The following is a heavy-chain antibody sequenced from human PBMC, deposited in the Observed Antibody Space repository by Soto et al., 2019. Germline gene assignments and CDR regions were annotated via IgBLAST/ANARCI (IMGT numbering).Heavy chain of an antibody. J-gene: IGHJ4*02. CDR2: ISISGGTI. V-gene: IGHV3-11*01. D-gene: IGHD2-8*01. Sequence: QVQLVESGGGLVQPGGSLRLSCAASGFTFSDYYMSWIRQAPGKGLEWLSYISISGGTIHYADSVKGRFSISRDNAKNSLYLQLSSLRAEDTAVYFCARERARVYDSWGQGTLVTVSS. CDR1: GFTFSDYY. CDR3: ARERARVYDS.